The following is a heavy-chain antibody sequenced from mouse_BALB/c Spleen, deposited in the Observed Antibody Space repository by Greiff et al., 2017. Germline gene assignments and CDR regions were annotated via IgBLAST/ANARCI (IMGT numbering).Heavy chain of an antibody. V-gene: IGHV5-15*02. D-gene: IGHD2-14*01. Sequence: EVQGVESGGGLVQPGGSRKLSCAASGFTFSDYGMAWVRQAPGKGPEWVAFISNLAYSIYYADTVTGRFTISRENAKNTLYLEMSSLRSEDTAMYYCARDKGYGAMDYWGQGTSVTVSS. CDR3: ARDKGYGAMDY. CDR1: GFTFSDYG. CDR2: ISNLAYSI. J-gene: IGHJ4*01.